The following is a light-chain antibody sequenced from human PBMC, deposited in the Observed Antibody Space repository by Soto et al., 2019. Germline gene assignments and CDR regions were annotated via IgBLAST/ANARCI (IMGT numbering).Light chain of an antibody. CDR1: QSVSSY. CDR3: QQRSSWPLT. V-gene: IGKV3-11*01. CDR2: DAS. Sequence: EIVLTQSPATLSLSPGERATLSCRASQSVSSYVVWYQQKPGQAPRLLIYDASKRATGIPARFSGSGSGTAFTLTISTLEPEDFAVYYCQQRSSWPLTFGGGTKVEIK. J-gene: IGKJ4*01.